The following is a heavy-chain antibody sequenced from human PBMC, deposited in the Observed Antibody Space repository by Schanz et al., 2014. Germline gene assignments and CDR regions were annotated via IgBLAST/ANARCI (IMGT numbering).Heavy chain of an antibody. D-gene: IGHD6-13*01. V-gene: IGHV1-2*02. J-gene: IGHJ4*02. CDR2: INPDSGDT. CDR1: GYSFNLFG. CDR3: ARVYRWQHILGHFDS. Sequence: QVQLVQSGAEVQKPGASVMLSCKTSGYSFNLFGVSWVRQAPGQGLEWMGWINPDSGDTNYVQNFQGRVTMTRDTSITTAYMDLSRLTSDDTAVYYCARVYRWQHILGHFDSWGQGSLVTVSS.